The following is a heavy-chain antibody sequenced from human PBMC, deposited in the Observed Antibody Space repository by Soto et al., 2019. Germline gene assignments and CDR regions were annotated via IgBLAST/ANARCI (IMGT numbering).Heavy chain of an antibody. CDR2: IKSRADGGTT. J-gene: IGHJ4*01. V-gene: IGHV3-15*07. CDR3: TTDSHLTTALVRFEF. Sequence: EVQLVESGGGLVKPGGSLRLSCAASGFTLSDAWLNWVRQAPEKGLEWVGRIKSRADGGTTDFAAPVRGRFAISRDESQKMVFLEINNLQVEDTAVYYCTTDSHLTTALVRFEFWGPGTLVTVSS. CDR1: GFTLSDAW. D-gene: IGHD2-8*02.